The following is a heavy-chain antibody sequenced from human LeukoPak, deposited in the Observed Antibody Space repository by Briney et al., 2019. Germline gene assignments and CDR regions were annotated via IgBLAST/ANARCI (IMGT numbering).Heavy chain of an antibody. Sequence: ASVKVSCKASGGTFSSYAISWVRQAPGQGLEWMGRIIPILGIANYAQKFQGRVTITADKSTSTAYMELSRLRSDDTAVYYCARDPAEEVGATRPGTSSWFDPWGQGTLVTVSS. CDR3: ARDPAEEVGATRPGTSSWFDP. CDR2: IIPILGIA. D-gene: IGHD1-26*01. V-gene: IGHV1-69*04. CDR1: GGTFSSYA. J-gene: IGHJ5*02.